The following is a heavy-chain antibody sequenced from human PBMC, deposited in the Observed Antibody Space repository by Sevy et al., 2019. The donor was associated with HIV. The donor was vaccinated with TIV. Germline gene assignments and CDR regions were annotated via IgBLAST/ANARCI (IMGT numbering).Heavy chain of an antibody. CDR1: GDSINNGDYY. V-gene: IGHV4-31*03. J-gene: IGHJ5*02. CDR2: IYYTGTT. CDR3: ARTTVTTLSSARNNWFDP. D-gene: IGHD4-4*01. Sequence: KQSQTLSLTCTVSGDSINNGDYYWSWIRQHPGKGLEWIGKIYYTGTTYYNPSLKSRLRISVERSENTLSLSLRSVTAADTAVYYCARTTVTTLSSARNNWFDPWGQGTLVTVST.